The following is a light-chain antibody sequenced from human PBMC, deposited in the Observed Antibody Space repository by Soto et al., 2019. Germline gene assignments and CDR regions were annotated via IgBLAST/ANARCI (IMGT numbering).Light chain of an antibody. V-gene: IGKV3-11*01. CDR1: QSVSSY. CDR2: DAS. Sequence: EIVLTQSPATLSLSPGERATLSCRASQSVSSYLAWYQQKPGQAPRLLIYDASNRATGIPARFSGSGSGTDFTLTISSLDPEVFAVYYCQKRSNWPLTLGGGTKVDSK. J-gene: IGKJ4*01. CDR3: QKRSNWPLT.